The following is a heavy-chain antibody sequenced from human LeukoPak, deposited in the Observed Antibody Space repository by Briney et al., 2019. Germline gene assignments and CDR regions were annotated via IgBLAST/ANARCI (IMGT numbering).Heavy chain of an antibody. V-gene: IGHV4-59*01. Sequence: SETLSLTCTVSGGSISSYYWSWIRQPPGKGLEWIGYIYDSGITNYNPSLKSRVTISLDTSRNQFSLKLRSVTAADTAVYYCARAPDYYDSSGYYSWGQGTLVTVSS. J-gene: IGHJ4*02. CDR2: IYDSGIT. D-gene: IGHD3-22*01. CDR1: GGSISSYY. CDR3: ARAPDYYDSSGYYS.